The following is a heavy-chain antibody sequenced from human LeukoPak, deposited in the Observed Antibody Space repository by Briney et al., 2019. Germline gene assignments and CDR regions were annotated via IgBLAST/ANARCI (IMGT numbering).Heavy chain of an antibody. CDR1: GITLSNYG. J-gene: IGHJ4*02. CDR2: ISGSGGDT. Sequence: GGSLRLSRAVSGITLSNYGMIWVRPAPGKGLEWVSGISGSGGDTYYAESVKGRFTISRDNSKNTLYLQMNSLRAEDTAVYFCAKRGVVIRVILVGFHKEAYYFDSWGQGALVTVSS. D-gene: IGHD3-22*01. CDR3: AKRGVVIRVILVGFHKEAYYFDS. V-gene: IGHV3-23*01.